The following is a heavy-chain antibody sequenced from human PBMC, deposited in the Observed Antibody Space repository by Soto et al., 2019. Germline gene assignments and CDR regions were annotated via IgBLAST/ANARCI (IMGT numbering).Heavy chain of an antibody. D-gene: IGHD3-22*01. V-gene: IGHV3-21*06. CDR2: ISSGSSYI. CDR1: GFTFSSYS. Sequence: PGGSLRLSCGASGFTFSSYSMNWVRQAPGKGLEWVSSISSGSSYIYYADSVKGRFTISRDNAKNSLYLQMNSLRAEDTAVYYCARGLYDSSGYYLPFDYWGQGTLVTVSS. J-gene: IGHJ4*02. CDR3: ARGLYDSSGYYLPFDY.